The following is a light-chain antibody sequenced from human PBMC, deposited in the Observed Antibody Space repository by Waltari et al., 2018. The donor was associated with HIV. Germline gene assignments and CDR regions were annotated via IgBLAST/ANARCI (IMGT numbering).Light chain of an antibody. J-gene: IGKJ4*01. CDR2: KAS. CDR3: QQYNSYPLT. Sequence: DIQMTQSPSTLSASVGDRVTITCRASQSISSWLAWYQQKPGKAPKVLMYKASSLEGGVPSRFNGSGSATEFTLTISSLQPDDFATYYCQQYNSYPLTFGGGTKVEIK. V-gene: IGKV1-5*03. CDR1: QSISSW.